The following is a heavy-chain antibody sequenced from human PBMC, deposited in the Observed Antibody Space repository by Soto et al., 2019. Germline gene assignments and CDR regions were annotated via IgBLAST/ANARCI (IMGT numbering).Heavy chain of an antibody. J-gene: IGHJ4*02. V-gene: IGHV1-69*02. CDR1: GDTFNFYS. D-gene: IGHD3-10*01. CDR2: VNPIVSMS. CDR3: ASSYGSGYRAFDY. Sequence: QVQLVQSGAEVKRPGSSVKVSCKASGDTFNFYSINWVRQAPGLGLEWMGRVNPIVSMSNYAQKFRGRVTMTADKSTSTVYMELRSLGSEDMAIYYCASSYGSGYRAFDYWGQGALVTVSS.